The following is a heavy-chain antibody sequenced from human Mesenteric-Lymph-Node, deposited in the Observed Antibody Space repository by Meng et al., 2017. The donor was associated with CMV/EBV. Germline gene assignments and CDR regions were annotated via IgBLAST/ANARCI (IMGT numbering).Heavy chain of an antibody. Sequence: YGGSFSAYYWTWIRQAPGKGLEWIGEVNPRGSANYNPSLKSRVSMSVDTSKNQFSLNLSSVTAADTAVYYCARAYCSSSGCFLYLDYWGRGTLVTVSS. CDR2: VNPRGSA. J-gene: IGHJ4*02. D-gene: IGHD2-2*01. CDR1: GGSFSAYY. V-gene: IGHV4-34*01. CDR3: ARAYCSSSGCFLYLDY.